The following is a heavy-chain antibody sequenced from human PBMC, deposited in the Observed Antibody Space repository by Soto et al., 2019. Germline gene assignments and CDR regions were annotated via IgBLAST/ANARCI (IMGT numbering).Heavy chain of an antibody. D-gene: IGHD2-8*01. Sequence: ASVKVSCKASGYTFTSYDINWVRQATGQGFEWMGWMNPNSGNTGYAQKFQGRVTMTRNTSISTAYMELSSLRSEDTAVYYCARRADCTNGVCYDAFDIWGQGTMVTVSS. CDR1: GYTFTSYD. J-gene: IGHJ3*02. V-gene: IGHV1-8*01. CDR2: MNPNSGNT. CDR3: ARRADCTNGVCYDAFDI.